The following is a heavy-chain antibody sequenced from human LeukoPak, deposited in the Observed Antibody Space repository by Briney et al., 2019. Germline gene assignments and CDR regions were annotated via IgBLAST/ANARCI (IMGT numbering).Heavy chain of an antibody. Sequence: SETLSLTCSVSGGSIAVDHYYWGWIRQPPGKGLEWIGSGLYTGNTYSNPSLRSRVTISVDTSKNEFSLKMNSVTAADTAVYYCAREHRSSKYFDSWGQGALMIVSS. J-gene: IGHJ4*02. CDR2: GLYTGNT. V-gene: IGHV4-39*02. CDR1: GGSIAVDHYY. CDR3: AREHRSSKYFDS. D-gene: IGHD6-6*01.